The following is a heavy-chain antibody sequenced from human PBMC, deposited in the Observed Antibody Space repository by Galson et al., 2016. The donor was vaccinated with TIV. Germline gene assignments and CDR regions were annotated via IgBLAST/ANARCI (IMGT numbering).Heavy chain of an antibody. CDR3: ARLFFFDTRNVLVGAFDV. CDR2: IHSSGIT. V-gene: IGHV4-31*11. CDR1: GGSINSAGYY. D-gene: IGHD3-22*01. J-gene: IGHJ3*01. Sequence: TLSLTCDVSGGSINSAGYYWSWLRQQSGEGLEWTAYIHSSGITYYNPSLKSRVTLSVETSKSQFSLNLSSVTAADTAVYFCARLFFFDTRNVLVGAFDVWGHGTMVSVSS.